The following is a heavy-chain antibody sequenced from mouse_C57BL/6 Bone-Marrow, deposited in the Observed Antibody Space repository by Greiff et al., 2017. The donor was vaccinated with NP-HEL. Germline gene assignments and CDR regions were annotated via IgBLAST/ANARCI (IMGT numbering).Heavy chain of an antibody. CDR1: GFSINSDCY. CDR2: TFYSGIT. V-gene: IGHV3-3*01. J-gene: IGHJ4*01. Sequence: EVQLKESGPSLVRPSQTLSLTCTVTGFSINSDCYWIWIRQFPGNKLEYIGYTFYSGITYYNPSLESRTYITRDTSKNQFSLKLSSVTTEDTATYYCASYYYGSSYGYAMDYWGQGTSVTVSS. D-gene: IGHD1-1*01. CDR3: ASYYYGSSYGYAMDY.